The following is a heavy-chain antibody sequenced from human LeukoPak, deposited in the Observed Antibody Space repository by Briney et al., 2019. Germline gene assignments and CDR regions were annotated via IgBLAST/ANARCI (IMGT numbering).Heavy chain of an antibody. V-gene: IGHV4-59*12. J-gene: IGHJ6*02. Sequence: KASETLSLTCTVSGGSISSYYWSWIRQPPGKGLEWIGYIYYSGSTNYNPSLKSRVTISVDTSKNQFSLQLNSVTPEDTAVYYCWGYYYGSGSYPGMDVWGQGTTVTVSS. CDR2: IYYSGST. D-gene: IGHD3-10*01. CDR3: WGYYYGSGSYPGMDV. CDR1: GGSISSYY.